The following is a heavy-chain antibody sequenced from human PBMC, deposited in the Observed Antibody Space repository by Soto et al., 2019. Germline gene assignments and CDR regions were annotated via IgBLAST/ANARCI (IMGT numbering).Heavy chain of an antibody. Sequence: EVQLVESGGGLVLPGGSLRLSCAASGFTFSSYWMSWVRQAPGKGLECVANIKQDESEKYYVDSVRVRFTISRDSTKNSLFLHLTCLRGEYMAIYYCARLSDSISFFGFDLWGLGTVVAVSS. CDR3: ARLSDSISFFGFDL. CDR2: IKQDESEK. V-gene: IGHV3-7*03. D-gene: IGHD2-2*01. CDR1: GFTFSSYW. J-gene: IGHJ3*01.